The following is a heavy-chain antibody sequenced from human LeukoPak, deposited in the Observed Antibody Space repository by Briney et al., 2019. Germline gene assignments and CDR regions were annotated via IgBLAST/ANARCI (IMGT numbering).Heavy chain of an antibody. CDR2: FRTFTGDT. D-gene: IGHD3-9*01. V-gene: IGHV1-18*04. Sequence: ASVKVSCKASGYTFTGYYMHWVRQAPGQGLQYMGWFRTFTGDTNYAQNFQDRVVFTTGPSTNTAYMELRSLRSDDTAVYYCARSVLQSFEIDYWGQGTLITVSS. CDR3: ARSVLQSFEIDY. CDR1: GYTFTGYY. J-gene: IGHJ4*02.